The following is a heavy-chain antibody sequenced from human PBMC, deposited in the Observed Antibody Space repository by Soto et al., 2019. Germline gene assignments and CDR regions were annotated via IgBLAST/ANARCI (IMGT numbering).Heavy chain of an antibody. CDR2: VSWNSGSI. CDR3: AKDAVTTFNYFDY. D-gene: IGHD4-17*01. V-gene: IGHV3-9*01. CDR1: GFTFDDYA. J-gene: IGHJ4*02. Sequence: DVQLVESGGGLVQPGRSLRLSCAASGFTFDDYAMHWVRQAPGKGLEWVSGVSWNSGSIGYADSVKGRFTISRDNAKNYLYLQMNSLRAEDTALYYCAKDAVTTFNYFDYWGQGTLVTVSS.